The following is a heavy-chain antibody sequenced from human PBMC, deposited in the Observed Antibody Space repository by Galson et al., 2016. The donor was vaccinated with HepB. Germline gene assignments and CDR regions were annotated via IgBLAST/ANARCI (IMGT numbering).Heavy chain of an antibody. D-gene: IGHD3-16*01. CDR1: GFSFSSYW. V-gene: IGHV3-7*03. J-gene: IGHJ5*02. CDR2: IKQDGSAK. Sequence: SLRLSCATSGFSFSSYWMSWVRQAPGKGLEWVANIKQDGSAKYFADSLRGRFTISRDNAENSLYLQMNSLRVEDTAVYYCARQGGYVFGREYNWFDPWGQGTLVTVSS. CDR3: ARQGGYVFGREYNWFDP.